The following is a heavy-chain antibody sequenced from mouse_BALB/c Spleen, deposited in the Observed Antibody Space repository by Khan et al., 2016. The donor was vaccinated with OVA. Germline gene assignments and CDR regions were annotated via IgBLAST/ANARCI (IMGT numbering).Heavy chain of an antibody. D-gene: IGHD2-3*01. CDR2: INPNNGGT. V-gene: IGHV1-26*01. CDR3: AFDGYFWAWFAY. J-gene: IGHJ3*01. CDR1: GYSFTGYY. Sequence: VPLQQSGPDLVKPGASVKISCKASGYSFTGYYMHWVKQSHGKSLEWIGRINPNNGGTSYNQKFKGKAILTVDKSSSTAYMGRRSLTSEESAVYYCAFDGYFWAWFAYWGQGTLVTVSA.